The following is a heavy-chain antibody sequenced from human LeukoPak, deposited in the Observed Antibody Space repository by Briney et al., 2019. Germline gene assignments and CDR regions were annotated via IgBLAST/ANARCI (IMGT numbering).Heavy chain of an antibody. CDR2: INSGGYSI. J-gene: IGHJ4*02. CDR1: GFTFSSYW. V-gene: IGHV3-74*03. Sequence: PGGSLRLSCAASGFTFSSYWMHWVRQAPGKGLVWVARINSGGYSIKYADSVKGRFTISRDNAKKTLYLQMNSLRAEDTAVDYCARVHGVTPSYWGQGTLVTVSS. CDR3: ARVHGVTPSY. D-gene: IGHD2-21*02.